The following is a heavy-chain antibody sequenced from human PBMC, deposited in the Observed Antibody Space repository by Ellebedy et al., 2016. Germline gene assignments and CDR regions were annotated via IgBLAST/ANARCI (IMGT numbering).Heavy chain of an antibody. D-gene: IGHD6-13*01. V-gene: IGHV3-33*01. J-gene: IGHJ4*02. CDR1: GFTFSSYG. CDR2: IWYDGSNK. Sequence: GESLKISCAASGFTFSSYGMHWVRQAPGKGLEWVALIWYDGSNKFYADSVKGRFTISRDNSKNTLYLQMNSLRAEDTAMFYCARDMRETGYTSSWSFDYWGQGTLVTVSS. CDR3: ARDMRETGYTSSWSFDY.